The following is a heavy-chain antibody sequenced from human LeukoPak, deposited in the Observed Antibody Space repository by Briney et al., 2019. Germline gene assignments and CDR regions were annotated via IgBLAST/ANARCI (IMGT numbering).Heavy chain of an antibody. V-gene: IGHV4-39*01. D-gene: IGHD6-25*01. Sequence: SETLSLTCTVSGDSISTSNSYWGWIRQPPGKGLEWIGSIYYSGNTYYNPSLKSRVTISVDTSKNQFSLKLSSVTAADTAVYYCALAASSTDYYYYMDVWGKGTTVTISS. J-gene: IGHJ6*03. CDR2: IYYSGNT. CDR1: GDSISTSNSY. CDR3: ALAASSTDYYYYMDV.